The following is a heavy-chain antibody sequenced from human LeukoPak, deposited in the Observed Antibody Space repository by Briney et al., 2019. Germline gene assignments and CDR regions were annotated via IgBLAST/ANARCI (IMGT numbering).Heavy chain of an antibody. CDR2: IYYSGST. J-gene: IGHJ5*02. CDR3: ASGIDSSTDGWFDP. Sequence: SETLSLTCTVSGGSISSSSYYWGWIRQPPGKGLEWIGNIYYSGSTYYNPSLKSRVTISVDTSKNQFSLKLSSVTAADTAVYYCASGIDSSTDGWFDPWGQGTLVTVSS. CDR1: GGSISSSSYY. V-gene: IGHV4-39*01. D-gene: IGHD6-13*01.